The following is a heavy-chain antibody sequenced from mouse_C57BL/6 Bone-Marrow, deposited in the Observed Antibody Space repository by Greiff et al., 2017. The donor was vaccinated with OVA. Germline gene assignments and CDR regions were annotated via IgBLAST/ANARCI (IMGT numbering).Heavy chain of an antibody. CDR2: IDPSDSYT. Sequence: VQLQQSGAELVMPGASVKLSCKASGYTFTSYWMHWVKQRPGQGLEWIGEIDPSDSYTNYNQKFKGKSTLTVDKSSSTAYMQLSSLTSEDSAVYYCAIYYGYSFDYWGQGTTLTVSS. V-gene: IGHV1-69*01. J-gene: IGHJ2*01. D-gene: IGHD2-2*01. CDR1: GYTFTSYW. CDR3: AIYYGYSFDY.